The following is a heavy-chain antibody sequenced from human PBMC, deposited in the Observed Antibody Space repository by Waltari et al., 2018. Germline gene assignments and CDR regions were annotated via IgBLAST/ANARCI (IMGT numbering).Heavy chain of an antibody. CDR2: IYYSGST. Sequence: QVQLQESGPGLVKPSETLSLTCTVSGGSISSYYWSWIRQHPGKGLEWIGYIYYSGSTNYNPSLKSRVTISVDTSKNQFSLKLSSVTAADTAVYYCARVPSWSGYYRYYYGMDVWGQGTTVTVSS. D-gene: IGHD3-3*01. V-gene: IGHV4-59*01. CDR1: GGSISSYY. J-gene: IGHJ6*02. CDR3: ARVPSWSGYYRYYYGMDV.